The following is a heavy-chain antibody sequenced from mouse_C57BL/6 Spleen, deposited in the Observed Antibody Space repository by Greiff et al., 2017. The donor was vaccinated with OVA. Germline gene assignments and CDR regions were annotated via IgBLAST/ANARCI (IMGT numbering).Heavy chain of an antibody. V-gene: IGHV1-55*01. J-gene: IGHJ2*01. CDR1: GYTFTGYW. CDR3: ARGYYGSSYNY. CDR2: IYPVSGST. Sequence: VQLQQPGAELVKPGASVTLSCKASGYTFTGYWITWVKQRPGQGLEWIGNIYPVSGSTNYNEKFKGKATLTVDPSSSTAYMQLSSLTSEDSAVYYCARGYYGSSYNYWGQGTTLTVSS. D-gene: IGHD1-1*01.